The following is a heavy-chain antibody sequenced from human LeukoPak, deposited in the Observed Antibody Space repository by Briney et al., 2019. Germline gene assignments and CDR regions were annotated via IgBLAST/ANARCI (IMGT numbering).Heavy chain of an antibody. CDR1: GFTFSSYW. CDR2: IKQDGGEK. D-gene: IGHD2-2*01. V-gene: IGHV3-7*01. J-gene: IGHJ4*02. CDR3: ARAPIVVVPTWRPTYFDY. Sequence: GGPLRLSCTTSGFTFSSYWMSWVRQAPGKGLEWVANIKQDGGEKYYVDSVKGRFTISRDNAKNSLYLQMNSLRAEDTAIYYCARAPIVVVPTWRPTYFDYWGQGTLVTVSS.